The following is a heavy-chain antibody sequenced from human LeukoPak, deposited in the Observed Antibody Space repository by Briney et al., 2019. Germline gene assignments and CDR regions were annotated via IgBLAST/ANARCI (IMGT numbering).Heavy chain of an antibody. CDR2: IYYSGST. D-gene: IGHD3-10*02. Sequence: SETLSLTCTVSGGSISSSSYYWGWIRQPPGKGLEWIGSIYYSGSTYYNPSLKSRVTISVDTSKNQFSLKLSSVTAADTAVYYCARDHVAPAEDAFDIWGQGTMVTVSS. CDR1: GGSISSSSYY. V-gene: IGHV4-39*02. CDR3: ARDHVAPAEDAFDI. J-gene: IGHJ3*02.